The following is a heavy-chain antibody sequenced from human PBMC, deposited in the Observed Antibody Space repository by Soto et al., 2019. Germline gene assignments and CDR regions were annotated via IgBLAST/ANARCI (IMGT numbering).Heavy chain of an antibody. J-gene: IGHJ4*02. CDR2: IYYSGIS. V-gene: IGHV4-59*01. CDR1: GTSISSYY. CDR3: ARIDHDSSVYAYDY. D-gene: IGHD3-22*01. Sequence: KASETLSLTCTVSGTSISSYYWSWIRQPPGKGLEWIGYIYYSGISNYSPSLKSRVTMSVDTSKNQFSLRLSSVTAADTAVYYCARIDHDSSVYAYDYWGQVTLVTVSS.